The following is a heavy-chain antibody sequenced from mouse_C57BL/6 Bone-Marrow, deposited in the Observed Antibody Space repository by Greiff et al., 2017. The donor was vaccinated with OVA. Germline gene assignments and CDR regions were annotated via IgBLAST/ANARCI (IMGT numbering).Heavy chain of an antibody. D-gene: IGHD1-1*01. Sequence: VQLQQSGPGLVQPSQRLSITCTVSGFSLTSYGVHWVRQSPGKGLEWLGVIWRGGSTDYNAAFMSRLSITKDNSKSQVFFKMNSLQADDTAIYYCATYGSSYDYAMDYWGQGTSVTVSS. CDR1: GFSLTSYG. CDR3: ATYGSSYDYAMDY. J-gene: IGHJ4*01. CDR2: IWRGGST. V-gene: IGHV2-5*01.